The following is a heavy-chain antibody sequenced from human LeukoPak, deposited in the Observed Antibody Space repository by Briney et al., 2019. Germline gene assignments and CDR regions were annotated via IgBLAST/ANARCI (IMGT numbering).Heavy chain of an antibody. J-gene: IGHJ5*02. CDR1: GGSFSGYY. D-gene: IGHD4-17*01. CDR3: ARDRSYGDYGDNWFDP. Sequence: SETLSLTCAVYGGSFSGYYWSWIRQPPGKGLEWIGEINHSGSTNYNPSLKSRVTISVDTSKNQFSLKLSSVTAADTAVYYCARDRSYGDYGDNWFDPWGQGTLVTVSS. CDR2: INHSGST. V-gene: IGHV4-34*01.